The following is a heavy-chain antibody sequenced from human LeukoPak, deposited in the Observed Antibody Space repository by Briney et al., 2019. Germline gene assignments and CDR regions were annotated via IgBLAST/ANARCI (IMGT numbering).Heavy chain of an antibody. D-gene: IGHD3-3*01. V-gene: IGHV1-2*02. CDR3: ARVASRYDFWSGYYTWGVATGDFDY. J-gene: IGHJ4*02. CDR1: GYTFTGYY. CDR2: INPNSGGT. Sequence: ASVKVSCKASGYTFTGYYMHWVRQAPGQGLEWMGWINPNSGGTNYAQKFQGRVTMTRDTSISTAYMELSRLRSDDTAVYYCARVASRYDFWSGYYTWGVATGDFDYWGQGTLVTVSS.